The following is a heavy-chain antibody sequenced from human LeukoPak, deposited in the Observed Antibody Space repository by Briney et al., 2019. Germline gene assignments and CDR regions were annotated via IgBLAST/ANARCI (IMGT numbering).Heavy chain of an antibody. CDR3: AGGPAVTTNDY. V-gene: IGHV4-59*01. D-gene: IGHD4-17*01. J-gene: IGHJ4*02. CDR1: GASISSYY. CDR2: IHYTGST. Sequence: SGTLSLTCTVSGASISSYYWTWIRQTPGKGLEWIGYIHYTGSTKYNPSLKSRVTISVDTSKGQFSLDLTSVTAADTAVYYCAGGPAVTTNDYWGQGTLVTVLS.